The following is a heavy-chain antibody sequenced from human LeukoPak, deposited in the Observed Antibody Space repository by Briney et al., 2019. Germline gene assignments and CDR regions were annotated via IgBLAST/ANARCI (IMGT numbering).Heavy chain of an antibody. CDR3: TTILWFGEKRFDP. D-gene: IGHD3-10*01. J-gene: IGHJ5*02. CDR2: IKSKTDGGTT. V-gene: IGHV3-15*01. CDR1: GFTFSNAW. Sequence: GGSLRLSCAASGFTFSNAWMSWVRQAPGKGLEWVGRIKSKTDGGTTDYAAPVKGRFTISRDDSKNTLYLQMNSLKTEDTAVYYCTTILWFGEKRFDPWGQGTLVTVSS.